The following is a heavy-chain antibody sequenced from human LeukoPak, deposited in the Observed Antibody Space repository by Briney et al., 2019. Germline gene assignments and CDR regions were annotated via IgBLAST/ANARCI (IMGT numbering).Heavy chain of an antibody. Sequence: GGSLRLSCAASGFTFSDYYMSWIRQAPGKGLEWVSYIGSSGRTIYYADSVKGRFTISRDNAKNSLYLQMNSLRAEDTAVYYCAGVRTYSSSTLEDYWGQGTLVTVSS. CDR1: GFTFSDYY. J-gene: IGHJ4*02. CDR3: AGVRTYSSSTLEDY. V-gene: IGHV3-11*04. D-gene: IGHD6-13*01. CDR2: IGSSGRTI.